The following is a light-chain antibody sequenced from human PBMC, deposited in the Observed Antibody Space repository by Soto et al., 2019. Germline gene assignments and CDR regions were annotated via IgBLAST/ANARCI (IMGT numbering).Light chain of an antibody. CDR2: KAS. CDR1: QRISSY. V-gene: IGKV1-5*03. Sequence: DIQMTQSPSSLSASVGDRVTITCRASQRISSYLSWFQQKPGKAPRLLIYKASSLASGVPSRFSGSGSGTELTLTISSLQPDDFATYYCQQYKTFGQGTTVDIK. J-gene: IGKJ1*01. CDR3: QQYKT.